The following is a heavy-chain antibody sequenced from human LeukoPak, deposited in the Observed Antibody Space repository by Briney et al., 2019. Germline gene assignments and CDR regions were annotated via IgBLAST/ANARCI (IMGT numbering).Heavy chain of an antibody. CDR2: IYPSDSTT. CDR3: ARRARYGSRHVDS. J-gene: IGHJ4*02. Sequence: GESLKISCKGSGYSFSNHWIGWVRQMPGRGLEWIGIIYPSDSTTYYTTSFKGQVTISVDKSIDTAYLQWGSLKASDSAIYYCARRARYGSRHVDSWGQGTLVTVSS. D-gene: IGHD4-23*01. V-gene: IGHV5-51*01. CDR1: GYSFSNHW.